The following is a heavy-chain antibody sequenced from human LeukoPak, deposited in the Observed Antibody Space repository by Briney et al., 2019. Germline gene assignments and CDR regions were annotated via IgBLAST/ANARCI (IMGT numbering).Heavy chain of an antibody. CDR2: IFPSGGEI. J-gene: IGHJ4*02. CDR1: GFTFSTFA. V-gene: IGHV3-23*01. D-gene: IGHD2-8*02. Sequence: GGSLRLSCAASGFTFSTFAMIWVRQPPGKGLEWVSSIFPSGGEIHYADSVRGRFTISRDNSKSTLSLQMNSPRAEDTAIYYCATYRQVLLPFESWGQGTLVTVSS. CDR3: ATYRQVLLPFES.